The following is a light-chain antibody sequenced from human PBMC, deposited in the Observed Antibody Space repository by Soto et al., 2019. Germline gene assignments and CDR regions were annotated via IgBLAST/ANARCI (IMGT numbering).Light chain of an antibody. CDR2: DAS. CDR3: QQYNTNPWT. Sequence: DIQMTQSPSTLSASVGDRVTITCRASQSIRTWLAWYQQKPGKAPKLLIYDASSLKSGVPSRFSGGGSGTEFTLTISSLQPDEFTTYYCQQYNTNPWTFGQGTKV. V-gene: IGKV1-5*01. CDR1: QSIRTW. J-gene: IGKJ1*01.